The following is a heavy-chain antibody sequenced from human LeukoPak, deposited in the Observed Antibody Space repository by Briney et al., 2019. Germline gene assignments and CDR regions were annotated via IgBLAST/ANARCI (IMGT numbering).Heavy chain of an antibody. V-gene: IGHV3-21*01. CDR3: ASVRVAGTGY. CDR2: INVGSTYI. J-gene: IGHJ4*02. Sequence: PGGSLRLSCAASGFTFTSYSMNWVRQAPGKGLVWVSSINVGSTYIYYADSVKGRFTISRDNANNSLYLQMNSLRAEDTAVYYCASVRVAGTGYWGQGTLVTVSS. D-gene: IGHD3-10*01. CDR1: GFTFTSYS.